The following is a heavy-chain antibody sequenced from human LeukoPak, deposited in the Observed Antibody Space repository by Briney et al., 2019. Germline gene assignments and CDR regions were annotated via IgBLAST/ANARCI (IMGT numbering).Heavy chain of an antibody. CDR3: AKDHSPFRGVAHFDN. Sequence: GGSLRLPCAASGFTFSSFGMHWVRQAPVKGLEWVARISYDGSNKSYRDSVKGRFTISRDNSKNTLYLEMNSLRAEDTAVYYCAKDHSPFRGVAHFDNWGQGTLVTVSS. V-gene: IGHV3-30*18. CDR2: ISYDGSNK. J-gene: IGHJ4*02. D-gene: IGHD3-10*01. CDR1: GFTFSSFG.